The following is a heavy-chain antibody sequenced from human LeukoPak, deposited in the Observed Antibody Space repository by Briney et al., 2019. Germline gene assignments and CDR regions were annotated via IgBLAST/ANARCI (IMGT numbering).Heavy chain of an antibody. V-gene: IGHV3-30*04. CDR1: GFTFCDYA. Sequence: PGGSLRLSCTASGFTFCDYAMSWVRQAPGKGLEWVAVISYDGSNKYYADSVKGRFTISRDNSKNTLYLQMNSLRAEDTAVYYCAKDNSGSLLGWGQGTLVTVSS. J-gene: IGHJ4*02. D-gene: IGHD1-26*01. CDR3: AKDNSGSLLG. CDR2: ISYDGSNK.